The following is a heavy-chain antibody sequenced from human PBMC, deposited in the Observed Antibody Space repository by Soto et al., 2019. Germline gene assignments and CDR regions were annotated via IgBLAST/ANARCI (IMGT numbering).Heavy chain of an antibody. D-gene: IGHD5-18*01. V-gene: IGHV1-69*12. J-gene: IGHJ4*02. Sequence: QVQLVQSGAEVKKPGSSVKVSCKASGGTFSSYAISWVRQATGQGLEWMGGIIPNFGTANYAQKFQVIVTITADESTSTAYMELSSLRSEDTAVYYCARAGRAYVDTAKSFDYWGEGTLVTVSS. CDR1: GGTFSSYA. CDR2: IIPNFGTA. CDR3: ARAGRAYVDTAKSFDY.